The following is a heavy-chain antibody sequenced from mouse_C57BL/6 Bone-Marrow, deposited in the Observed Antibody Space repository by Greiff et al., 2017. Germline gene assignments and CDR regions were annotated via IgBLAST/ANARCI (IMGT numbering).Heavy chain of an antibody. CDR1: GYTFTSYW. CDR2: IYPTSGRT. J-gene: IGHJ2*01. D-gene: IGHD4-1*01. CDR3: ARSGPLGRSFDY. V-gene: IGHV1-55*01. Sequence: QVQLQQPGAELVKPGASVTMSCKASGYTFTSYWITWVKQRPGQGLEWIGDIYPTSGRTNYNEKFKRKAILTVDTSSNTSYMQLSSLTSEDSAVFYCARSGPLGRSFDYWGQGTTLTDSS.